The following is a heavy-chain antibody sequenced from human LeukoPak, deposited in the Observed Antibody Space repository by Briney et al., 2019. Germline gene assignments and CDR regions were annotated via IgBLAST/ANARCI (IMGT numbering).Heavy chain of an antibody. CDR1: GFTFSSYA. V-gene: IGHV3-23*01. CDR2: ISGSGNRT. J-gene: IGHJ6*02. CDR3: AKNLYCGGGSCYPSALGMDV. Sequence: PGVSLRLSCAASGFTFSSYAMSWVRQAPGKGLEWVSSISGSGNRTDYADSVKGRFTISRDNSKNTLFLQMNSLRAEDTAVYYCAKNLYCGGGSCYPSALGMDVWGQGTTVTVSS. D-gene: IGHD2-15*01.